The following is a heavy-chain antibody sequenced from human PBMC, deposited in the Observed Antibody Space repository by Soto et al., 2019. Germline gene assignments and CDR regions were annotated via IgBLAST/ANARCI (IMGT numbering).Heavy chain of an antibody. V-gene: IGHV3-48*03. CDR3: ARDLESYYSDSGSYYYANWLDP. J-gene: IGHJ5*02. CDR1: GFTFSSYE. D-gene: IGHD3-22*01. CDR2: ISSSGSTI. Sequence: EVQLVESGGGLVQPGGSLRLSCTASGFTFSSYEMIWVRQAPGKGLEWVSYISSSGSTISYADSVKGRFTISRDNAKNSLYLQMNSLRAEDTASYYCARDLESYYSDSGSYYYANWLDPWGQGTLVTVSS.